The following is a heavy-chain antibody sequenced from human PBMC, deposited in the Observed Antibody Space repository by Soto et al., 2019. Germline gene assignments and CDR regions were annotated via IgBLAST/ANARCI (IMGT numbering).Heavy chain of an antibody. D-gene: IGHD4-17*01. V-gene: IGHV4-30-2*01. CDR2: IYHSGST. CDR3: AREQDYGDYAFPHV. J-gene: IGHJ6*02. Sequence: SETLSLTCAVSGGSISSGGYSWSWIRQPPGKGLEWIGYIYHSGSTYYNPSLKSRVTISVDRSKNQFSLKLSSVTAADTAVYYCAREQDYGDYAFPHVWGQGTTVTVSS. CDR1: GGSISSGGYS.